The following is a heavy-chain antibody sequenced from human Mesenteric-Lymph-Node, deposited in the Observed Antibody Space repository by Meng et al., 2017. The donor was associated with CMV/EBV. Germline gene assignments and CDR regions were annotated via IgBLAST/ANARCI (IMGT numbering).Heavy chain of an antibody. J-gene: IGHJ5*02. V-gene: IGHV3-53*01. Sequence: RLSCEGFGFSVSSSYISWVRQPPGKGLEWVSVTYSSGSSYFAPSVKGRFTVSRDNSKNTLYLQMNSLRVDDSAVYFCARDGAVSNTYLTWGQGTLVTVS. CDR1: GFSVSSSY. CDR3: ARDGAVSNTYLT. CDR2: TYSSGSS. D-gene: IGHD2/OR15-2a*01.